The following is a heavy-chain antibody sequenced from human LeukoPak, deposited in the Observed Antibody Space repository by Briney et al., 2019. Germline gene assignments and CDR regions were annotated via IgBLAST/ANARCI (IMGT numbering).Heavy chain of an antibody. CDR1: GFTFSSYS. Sequence: GGSLRLSCAASGFTFSSYSMNWVRQAPGKGLEWVSFISSSSSTIYYADSVKGRFTISRDNAKNSLYLQMNSLRAEDTAVYYCARDRGGSYSAIDYWGQGNLVTSPQ. J-gene: IGHJ4*02. D-gene: IGHD1-26*01. V-gene: IGHV3-48*04. CDR2: ISSSSSTI. CDR3: ARDRGGSYSAIDY.